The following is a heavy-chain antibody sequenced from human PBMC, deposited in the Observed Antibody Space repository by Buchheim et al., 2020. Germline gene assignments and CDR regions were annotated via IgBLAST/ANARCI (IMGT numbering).Heavy chain of an antibody. V-gene: IGHV4-59*01. J-gene: IGHJ5*02. D-gene: IGHD5-24*01. CDR2: IYYSGTT. Sequence: QEQLQESGPGLVKPSETLSLTCTVSGGSISGYYWSWIRQPPGKGLEWIGYIYYSGTTNYNPSLKSRVTMSVDTSKNQFSLKLSSVTAADTAVYYCARVLMAPVRFDPWGQGTL. CDR1: GGSISGYY. CDR3: ARVLMAPVRFDP.